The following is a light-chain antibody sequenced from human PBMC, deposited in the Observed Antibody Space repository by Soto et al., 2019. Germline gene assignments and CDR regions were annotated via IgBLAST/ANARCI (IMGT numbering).Light chain of an antibody. Sequence: QSALTHPASVSGSPGQSITISCTGTSSEVGGYNYVSWYQQHPVKAPKLMIYEVSTRPSGVSNRFSGSKSGNTASLTISGLQAEDEADYYCSSYTSSSTSVFGTGTKVTVL. J-gene: IGLJ1*01. CDR1: SSEVGGYNY. CDR2: EVS. CDR3: SSYTSSSTSV. V-gene: IGLV2-14*01.